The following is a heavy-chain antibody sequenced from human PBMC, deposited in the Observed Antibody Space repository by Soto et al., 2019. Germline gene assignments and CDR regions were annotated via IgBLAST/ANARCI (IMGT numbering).Heavy chain of an antibody. CDR3: ARGSDAFDI. V-gene: IGHV3-48*02. J-gene: IGHJ3*02. Sequence: EVQLVESGGGLVQPGGSLRLSCAASGFTFSSYSMNWVRQARGKGLEWVSYISSGSAAIYYADSVKGRFTISRDNAKNSLYLQMNSLRDDDTAVYCCARGSDAFDIWGQGTMITVSS. CDR2: ISSGSAAI. CDR1: GFTFSSYS.